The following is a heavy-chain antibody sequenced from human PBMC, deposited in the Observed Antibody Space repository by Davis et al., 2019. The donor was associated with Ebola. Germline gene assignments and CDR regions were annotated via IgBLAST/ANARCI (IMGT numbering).Heavy chain of an antibody. D-gene: IGHD6-25*01. Sequence: ASVRGRFTIPRDDSANSLYLQMNSLKTEDTAVYCCARAGSSGWRDFDYWGQGTLVTVSS. V-gene: IGHV3-72*01. CDR3: ARAGSSGWRDFDY. J-gene: IGHJ4*02.